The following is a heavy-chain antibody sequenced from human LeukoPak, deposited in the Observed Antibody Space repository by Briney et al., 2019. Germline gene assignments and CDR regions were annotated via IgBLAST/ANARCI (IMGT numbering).Heavy chain of an antibody. CDR3: ARAGGVTVTTT. CDR2: INPNNGGT. J-gene: IGHJ5*02. CDR1: GYIFTDNY. Sequence: ASVKVSCKASGYIFTDNYMHWVRQDPGQGLEWMGWINPNNGGTKYAQKFQGRVTMTRDTSISTAFMELSRLRSDDTATYYCARAGGVTVTTTWGQGTLVTLSS. V-gene: IGHV1-2*02. D-gene: IGHD4-11*01.